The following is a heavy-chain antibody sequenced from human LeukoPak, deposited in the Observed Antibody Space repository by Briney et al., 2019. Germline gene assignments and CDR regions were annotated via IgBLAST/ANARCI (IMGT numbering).Heavy chain of an antibody. CDR1: GFSLSTSGMR. CDR3: ARSLLGYCSGGSCSEGVDAFHI. D-gene: IGHD2-15*01. J-gene: IGHJ3*02. V-gene: IGHV2-70*04. Sequence: SGPTLVNPTQTLTLTCTFSGFSLSTSGMRVSWIRQPPGKALEWLARIDWDDDKFYSTSLKTRLTISKATSKNQVVLTMTNMDPVDTATYYCARSLLGYCSGGSCSEGVDAFHIWGQGTMVTVPS. CDR2: IDWDDDK.